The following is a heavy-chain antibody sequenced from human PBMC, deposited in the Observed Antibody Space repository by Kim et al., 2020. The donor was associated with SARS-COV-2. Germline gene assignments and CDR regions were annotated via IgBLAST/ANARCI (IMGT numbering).Heavy chain of an antibody. CDR3: ARARRGFVYSYSSSGYYYGMDV. V-gene: IGHV1-69*13. Sequence: SVKVSCKASGGTFSSYAISWVRQAPGQGLEWMGGIIPIFGTANYAQKFQGRVTITADESTSTAYMELSSLRSEDTAVYYCARARRGFVYSYSSSGYYYGMDVWGQGTTVTVSS. J-gene: IGHJ6*02. CDR1: GGTFSSYA. CDR2: IIPIFGTA. D-gene: IGHD6-6*01.